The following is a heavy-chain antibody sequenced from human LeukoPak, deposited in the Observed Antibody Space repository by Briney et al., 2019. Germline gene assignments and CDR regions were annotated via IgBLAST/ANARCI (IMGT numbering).Heavy chain of an antibody. CDR2: ISSSGTYI. Sequence: GGSLRLSCAASTFTFSSYNMNWVRQAPGKGLEWASSISSSGTYIYYRDSVKGRFTISRDNAKNSLYLQMNSLRAEDTALYYCAKDLGDYGAFDIWGQGTMVTVSS. D-gene: IGHD4-17*01. V-gene: IGHV3-21*04. J-gene: IGHJ3*02. CDR1: TFTFSSYN. CDR3: AKDLGDYGAFDI.